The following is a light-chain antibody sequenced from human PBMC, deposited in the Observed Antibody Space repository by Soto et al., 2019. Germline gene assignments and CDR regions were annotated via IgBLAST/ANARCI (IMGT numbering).Light chain of an antibody. V-gene: IGKV3-15*01. CDR2: GAS. Sequence: EIVMTQSPATLSVSPGERATLSCRASQSVSSSLAWYQQKLGQAPRLLIYGASTRATGIPARFSGSGSGTEFTLTISSLQSEDFAFYYCQQYDKWRYTFGKGTKLEIK. CDR3: QQYDKWRYT. J-gene: IGKJ2*01. CDR1: QSVSSS.